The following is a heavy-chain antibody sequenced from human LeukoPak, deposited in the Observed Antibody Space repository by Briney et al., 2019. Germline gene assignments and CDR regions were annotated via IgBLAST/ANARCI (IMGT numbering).Heavy chain of an antibody. Sequence: SETLSLTCTVSGVSISSYYWSWLRQPAGKGLEWIVRIYTSGSTNYNPSLKSRVTMSVDTSKNQFSLKLSSVTAADTAVYYCASSCSSASCHWGPGTLVHVSS. CDR1: GVSISSYY. D-gene: IGHD2-2*01. V-gene: IGHV4-4*07. CDR3: ASSCSSASCH. J-gene: IGHJ4*02. CDR2: IYTSGST.